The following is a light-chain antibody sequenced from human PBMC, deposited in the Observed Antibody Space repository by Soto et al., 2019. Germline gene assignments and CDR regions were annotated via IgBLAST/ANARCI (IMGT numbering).Light chain of an antibody. CDR3: AAWDDSLSGYVV. V-gene: IGLV1-47*02. J-gene: IGLJ2*01. Sequence: QSVLTQSPSASGTPGQRVTISCSGSSSNIGSNYVYWYQQLPGTAPKLLIYSNNQRPSGVPDRFSGSKSGTSASLAISGLRSEDEADYYCAAWDDSLSGYVVFGGGTKVTVL. CDR1: SSNIGSNY. CDR2: SNN.